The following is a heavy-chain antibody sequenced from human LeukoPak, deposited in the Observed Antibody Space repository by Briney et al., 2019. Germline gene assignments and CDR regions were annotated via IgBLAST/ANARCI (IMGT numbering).Heavy chain of an antibody. CDR1: GGSISSGGYS. CDR3: AREEGGYYTR. CDR2: IYHSGST. J-gene: IGHJ4*02. V-gene: IGHV4-30-2*01. Sequence: SQTLSLTCAVSGGSISSGGYSWSWIRQPPGKGLEWIGYIYHSGSTNYNPSLKSRVTISVDKSKNQFSLKLSSVTAADTAVYYCAREEGGYYTRWGQGTLVTVSS. D-gene: IGHD2-2*02.